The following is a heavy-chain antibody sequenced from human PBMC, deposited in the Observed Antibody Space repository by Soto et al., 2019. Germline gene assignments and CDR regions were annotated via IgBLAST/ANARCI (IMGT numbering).Heavy chain of an antibody. V-gene: IGHV1-8*01. CDR1: GYTSTSYD. D-gene: IGHD2-21*02. CDR3: ARGTVTGSEYIYYYSGMDV. CDR2: MNPNSGNT. Sequence: ASVKVSCKASGYTSTSYDINWVLQATGQGLEWMGWMNPNSGNTGYAQKLQGRVKLTANESTRTAYMELSPLTSEDPAVYYCARGTVTGSEYIYYYSGMDVWGQGTTVTV. J-gene: IGHJ6*02.